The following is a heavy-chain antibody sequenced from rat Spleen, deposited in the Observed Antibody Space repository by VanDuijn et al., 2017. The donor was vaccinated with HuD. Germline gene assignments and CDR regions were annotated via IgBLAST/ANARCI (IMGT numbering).Heavy chain of an antibody. CDR3: TRHEYPGVTTNWFAY. Sequence: EVKLVESGGGLVQPGRSLKLSCVASGFTFNDYVMTWVRQAPAKGLEWVANFSYDGISAYYRDSVRGRFTLSSNNAKTTLYLKMDSLRSEDTATYYCTRHEYPGVTTNWFAYWGQGTLVTVSS. J-gene: IGHJ3*01. D-gene: IGHD1-4*01. V-gene: IGHV5-29*01. CDR1: GFTFNDYV. CDR2: FSYDGISA.